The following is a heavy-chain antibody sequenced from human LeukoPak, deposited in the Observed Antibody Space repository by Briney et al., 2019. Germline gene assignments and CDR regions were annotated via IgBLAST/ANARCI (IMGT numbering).Heavy chain of an antibody. V-gene: IGHV3-9*01. D-gene: IGHD6-13*01. J-gene: IGHJ4*02. CDR1: GFTFDDYG. Sequence: GGSLRLSCEASGFTFDDYGMHWVRQAPGKGLEWVSSISWNSASVGYVDSVKGRFTISRGNAKKTLYLQMNSLRAEDTALYYCAKDYGYSSSWYDYWGQGTLVTVSS. CDR2: ISWNSASV. CDR3: AKDYGYSSSWYDY.